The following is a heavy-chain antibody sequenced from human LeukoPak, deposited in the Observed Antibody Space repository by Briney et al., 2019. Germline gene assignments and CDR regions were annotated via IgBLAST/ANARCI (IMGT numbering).Heavy chain of an antibody. V-gene: IGHV3-33*06. J-gene: IGHJ4*02. CDR3: AKELNWEGIDY. CDR2: IWYDGSNK. CDR1: GFTFSSYG. D-gene: IGHD7-27*01. Sequence: PGGSLRLSCAASGFTFSSYGMHWVRQAPGEGLEWVAVIWYDGSNKYYADSVEGRFTISRDNSKNTLYLQMNSLRAEDTAVYYCAKELNWEGIDYWGQGTLVTVSS.